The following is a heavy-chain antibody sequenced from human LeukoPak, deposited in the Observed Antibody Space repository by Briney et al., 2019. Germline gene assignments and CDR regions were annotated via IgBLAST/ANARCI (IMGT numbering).Heavy chain of an antibody. CDR2: ISSSGTT. V-gene: IGHV4-4*07. CDR3: ARDRGIAQGRVRHPFFDY. J-gene: IGHJ4*02. CDR1: SGSISGYY. D-gene: IGHD2-15*01. Sequence: SGTLSLTCIVSSGSISGYYWNWIRQSAEKGLEWIGRISSSGTTNYNPSLTSRVTMSVDSSKDQFSLRLSSVTAADTAVYYCARDRGIAQGRVRHPFFDYWGQGSLVRVSS.